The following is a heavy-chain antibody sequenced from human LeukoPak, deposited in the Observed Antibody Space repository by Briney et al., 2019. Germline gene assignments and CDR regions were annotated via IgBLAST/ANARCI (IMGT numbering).Heavy chain of an antibody. D-gene: IGHD3-16*01. J-gene: IGHJ6*02. V-gene: IGHV3-7*03. CDR2: INHNGNVN. Sequence: GGSLRLSCVASGFTFSSYSMNWARQAPGKGLEWVASINHNGNVNYYVDSVKGRFTISRDNAKNSLYLQMSNLRAEDTAVYFCARGGGLDVWGQGATVTVSS. CDR1: GFTFSSYS. CDR3: ARGGGLDV.